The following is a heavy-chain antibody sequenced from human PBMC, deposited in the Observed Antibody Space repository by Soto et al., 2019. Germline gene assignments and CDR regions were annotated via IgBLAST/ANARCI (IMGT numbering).Heavy chain of an antibody. CDR2: ISGSGGST. V-gene: IGHV3-23*01. CDR1: VFTFSSYA. CDR3: AKGKLESYSSGWFNWFDP. Sequence: EVQLLESGGGLVQPGGSLRLSCAASVFTFSSYAMSWVRQAPGKGLEWVSAISGSGGSTYYADSVKGRFTISRDNSKNTLYLQMNSLRAEDTAVYYCAKGKLESYSSGWFNWFDPWGQGTLVTVSS. J-gene: IGHJ5*02. D-gene: IGHD6-19*01.